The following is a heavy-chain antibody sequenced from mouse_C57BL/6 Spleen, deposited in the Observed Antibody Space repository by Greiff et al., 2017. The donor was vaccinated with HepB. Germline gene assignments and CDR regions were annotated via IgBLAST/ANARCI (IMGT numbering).Heavy chain of an antibody. V-gene: IGHV1-26*01. Sequence: VQLQQSGPELVKPGASVKISCKASGYTFTDYYMNWVKQSHGKSLEWIGDINPNNGGTSYNQKFKGKATLTVDKSSSTAYMELRSLTSEDSAVYYCARKKGSREAMDYWGQGTSVTVSS. CDR1: GYTFTDYY. CDR2: INPNNGGT. J-gene: IGHJ4*01. CDR3: ARKKGSREAMDY.